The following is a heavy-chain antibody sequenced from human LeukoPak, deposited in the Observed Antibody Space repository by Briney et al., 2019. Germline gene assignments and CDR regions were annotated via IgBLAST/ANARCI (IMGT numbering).Heavy chain of an antibody. Sequence: GGSLRLSCAASGFTFSSYGMSWVRQAPGKGLEWVSAISGSGGSTYYADSVKGRSTISRDNSKNTLYLQMNSLRAEDTAVYYCAKLAKRSGLAYFDYWGQGTLVTVSS. D-gene: IGHD5-12*01. J-gene: IGHJ4*02. CDR2: ISGSGGST. V-gene: IGHV3-23*01. CDR1: GFTFSSYG. CDR3: AKLAKRSGLAYFDY.